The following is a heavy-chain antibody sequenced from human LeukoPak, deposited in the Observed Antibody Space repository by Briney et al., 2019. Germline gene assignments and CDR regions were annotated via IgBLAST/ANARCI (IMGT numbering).Heavy chain of an antibody. CDR3: AKDLGYSSSPDY. J-gene: IGHJ4*02. D-gene: IGHD2-2*01. V-gene: IGHV3-43*02. CDR2: ISADGTR. CDR1: GFKFDDYA. Sequence: GGSLRLSCAASGFKFDDYAMHWVRQAPGKGLEWVSLISADGTRYYADFVKGRFAISRDNSKNSLYLQMNSLRTEDTALYYCAKDLGYSSSPDYWGQGTLVTVSS.